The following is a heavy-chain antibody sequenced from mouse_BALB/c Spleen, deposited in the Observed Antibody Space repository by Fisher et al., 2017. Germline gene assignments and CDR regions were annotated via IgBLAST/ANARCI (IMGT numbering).Heavy chain of an antibody. V-gene: IGHV1S137*01. CDR3: ARAYDAMDY. J-gene: IGHJ4*01. Sequence: KFKGKATLTTDKSSSTAYMELARLTSEDSAIYYCARAYDAMDYWGQGTSVTVSS. D-gene: IGHD2-12*01.